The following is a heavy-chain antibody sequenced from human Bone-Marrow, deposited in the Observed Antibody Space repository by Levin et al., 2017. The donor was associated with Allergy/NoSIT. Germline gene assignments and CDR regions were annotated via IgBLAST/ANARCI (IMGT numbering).Heavy chain of an antibody. CDR1: SGSISSSSYY. Sequence: SSETLSLTCTVSSGSISSSSYYWGWIRQPPGKGLEWIGSMSYSGSAYYNPSLNSRVTISVDTSNNQFSLKLSSVTAADTAVYYCARQTYYDAWRGRLKWFDPWGQGTLVTVSS. J-gene: IGHJ5*02. CDR3: ARQTYYDAWRGRLKWFDP. D-gene: IGHD3-3*01. V-gene: IGHV4-39*01. CDR2: MSYSGSA.